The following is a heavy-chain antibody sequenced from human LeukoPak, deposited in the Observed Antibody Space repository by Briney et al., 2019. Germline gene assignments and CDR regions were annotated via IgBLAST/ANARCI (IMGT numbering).Heavy chain of an antibody. Sequence: ASVKVSCKASGYTFTSYDINWVRQATGQGLEWMGWMNPNSGNTGYAQKFQGRVTTTRNTSISTAYMELSSLRSEDTAVYYCATLHYYYYYMDVWGKGTTVTVSS. J-gene: IGHJ6*03. CDR1: GYTFTSYD. CDR2: MNPNSGNT. V-gene: IGHV1-8*01. CDR3: ATLHYYYYYMDV.